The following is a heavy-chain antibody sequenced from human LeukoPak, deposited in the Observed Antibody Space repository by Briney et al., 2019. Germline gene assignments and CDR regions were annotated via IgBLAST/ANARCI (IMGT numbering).Heavy chain of an antibody. V-gene: IGHV3-30*02. CDR1: GFTFSSYG. Sequence: PGGSLRLSCAASGFTFSSYGMHWVRQAPGKGLEWVAFIQYDGSNKYYADSVKGRFTISRDNSKNTLYLQMNSLRAEDTAVYYCAKDYKRNYFDYWGQGTLVTVSS. J-gene: IGHJ4*02. CDR2: IQYDGSNK. CDR3: AKDYKRNYFDY. D-gene: IGHD3-10*01.